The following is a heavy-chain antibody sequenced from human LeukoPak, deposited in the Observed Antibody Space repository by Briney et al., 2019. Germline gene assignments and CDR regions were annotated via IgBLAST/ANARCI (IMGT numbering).Heavy chain of an antibody. CDR1: GGSIRSSY. D-gene: IGHD3-10*01. V-gene: IGHV4-59*01. Sequence: PSETLSLTCTVSGGSIRSSYWSWIRQPPGKGLDWIGYLFYNGNTNYNSSLKSRVTISVDTSKNQFSLKLNSLTAADTAVYFCARDQGWGDWYFDLWGRGTLVTVSS. CDR2: LFYNGNT. J-gene: IGHJ2*01. CDR3: ARDQGWGDWYFDL.